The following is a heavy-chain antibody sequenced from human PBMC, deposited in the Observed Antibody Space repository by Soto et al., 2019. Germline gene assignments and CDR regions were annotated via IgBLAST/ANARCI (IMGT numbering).Heavy chain of an antibody. CDR1: GFSVPPWGGG. CDR3: ARRIAAAAFDY. D-gene: IGHD6-13*01. V-gene: IGHV2-5*02. Sequence: SGATPGEAPQNPTLACTRSGFSVPPWGGGVGWVRQPPGKALEWLALTYWDDDKRYSPSLKSRLTITKDTSKNQVVLTMTNVDPVDTATYYCARRIAAAAFDYWGQGTLVTVSS. J-gene: IGHJ4*02. CDR2: TYWDDDK.